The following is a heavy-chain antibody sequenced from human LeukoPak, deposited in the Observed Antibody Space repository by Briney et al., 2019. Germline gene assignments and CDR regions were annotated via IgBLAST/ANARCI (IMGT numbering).Heavy chain of an antibody. Sequence: GASLKVSCTASGDSSTGYYIHWVRHAPVHALEWMGWIKPDTGVKQFAQKFQGRVTMTRDTSISTAYMELIRLRPDDTAMYYCAKDSGQWLVRHDAFDLWGRGTMVTVSS. CDR2: IKPDTGVK. V-gene: IGHV1-2*02. D-gene: IGHD6-19*01. J-gene: IGHJ3*01. CDR1: GDSSTGYY. CDR3: AKDSGQWLVRHDAFDL.